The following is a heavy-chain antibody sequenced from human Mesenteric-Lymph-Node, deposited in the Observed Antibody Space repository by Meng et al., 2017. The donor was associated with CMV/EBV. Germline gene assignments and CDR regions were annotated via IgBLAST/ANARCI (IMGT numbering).Heavy chain of an antibody. V-gene: IGHV3-53*01. CDR1: GFTVSSNY. J-gene: IGHJ4*02. D-gene: IGHD3-3*01. Sequence: GESLKISCAASGFTVSSNYMSWVRQAPGKGLEWVSVIYSGGSTYYADSVKGRFTISRDNSKNTLYLQMNSLRAEDTAVYYCAKKGVSTIFGVVIVFGYFDYWGQGTLVTVSS. CDR2: IYSGGST. CDR3: AKKGVSTIFGVVIVFGYFDY.